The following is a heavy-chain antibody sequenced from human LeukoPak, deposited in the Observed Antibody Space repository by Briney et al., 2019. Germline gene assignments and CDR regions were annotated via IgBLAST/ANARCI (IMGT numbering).Heavy chain of an antibody. D-gene: IGHD6-6*01. Sequence: QTGGSLRLSCTASGFSFSGHWMHWARQLPGKGLVWVSHISPTGSTTSYADSVKGRFTVSRDNAKNTLYLQVNNLRAEDMAVYYCARGPNSNWSGLDFWGQGTLLTVSS. CDR3: ARGPNSNWSGLDF. CDR2: ISPTGSTT. CDR1: GFSFSGHW. V-gene: IGHV3-74*01. J-gene: IGHJ4*02.